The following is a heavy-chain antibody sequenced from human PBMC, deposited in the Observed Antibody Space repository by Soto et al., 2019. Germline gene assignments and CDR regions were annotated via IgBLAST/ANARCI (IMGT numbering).Heavy chain of an antibody. D-gene: IGHD2-2*01. Sequence: EVQLLESGGGLVQPGGSLRLSCAASGFTFSIYAMTWVRQAPGKGLEWVSTISGSGGSTYYADSMKGRFTISRDNSKNTLSLQMNSLRAEDTAVYYCAKTLDDQLLFGAVDYWGQGTLVTVSS. CDR3: AKTLDDQLLFGAVDY. J-gene: IGHJ4*02. V-gene: IGHV3-23*01. CDR1: GFTFSIYA. CDR2: ISGSGGST.